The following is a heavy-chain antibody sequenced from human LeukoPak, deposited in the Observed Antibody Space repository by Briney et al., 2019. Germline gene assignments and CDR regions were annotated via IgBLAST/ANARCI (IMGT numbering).Heavy chain of an antibody. Sequence: PSETLSLTCAVYGGSFSGYYWSWIRQPPGKGLEWIGEINHSGSTNYNPSLKSRVTISVDTSKNQFSLKLSSVTAADTAVYYCARGQGGSYYPSYYYGMDVWGQGTTVTVSS. V-gene: IGHV4-34*01. J-gene: IGHJ6*02. CDR1: GGSFSGYY. CDR2: INHSGST. D-gene: IGHD1-26*01. CDR3: ARGQGGSYYPSYYYGMDV.